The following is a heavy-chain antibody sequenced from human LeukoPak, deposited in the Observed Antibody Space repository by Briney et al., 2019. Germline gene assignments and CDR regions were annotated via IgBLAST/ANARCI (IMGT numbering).Heavy chain of an antibody. CDR2: IWYDGSNK. V-gene: IGHV3-33*01. CDR3: ARSGGSYAFDY. Sequence: PGGSLRLSCAASGFTFSSYGMHWVRQAPGKGLERVAVIWYDGSNKYYADSVKGRFTISRDNSKNTLYLQMNSLRAEDTAVYYCARSGGSYAFDYWGQGTLVTVSS. D-gene: IGHD1-26*01. CDR1: GFTFSSYG. J-gene: IGHJ4*02.